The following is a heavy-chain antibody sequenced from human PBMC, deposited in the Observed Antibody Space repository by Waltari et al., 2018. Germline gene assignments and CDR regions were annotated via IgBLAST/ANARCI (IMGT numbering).Heavy chain of an antibody. CDR1: GYSISSGYY. J-gene: IGHJ4*02. Sequence: QVQLQESGPGLVKPSETLSLTCAVSGYSISSGYYWGWIRQPPGKGLEWIGSIYHSGSTYYNPSLKSRVTISVDTSKNQFSLKLSSVTAADTAVYYCARNYGGNLSWGQGTLVTVSS. CDR3: ARNYGGNLS. CDR2: IYHSGST. D-gene: IGHD4-17*01. V-gene: IGHV4-38-2*01.